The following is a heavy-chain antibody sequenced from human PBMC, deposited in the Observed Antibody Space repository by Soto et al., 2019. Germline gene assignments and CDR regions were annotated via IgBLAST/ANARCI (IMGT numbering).Heavy chain of an antibody. CDR3: ARRYGGAFDI. CDR2: IYYTGIT. V-gene: IGHV4-30-4*01. D-gene: IGHD3-10*01. J-gene: IGHJ3*02. Sequence: SETLSLTCTVSGASIISGEHYWSWIRQAPGKGMEWIGHIYYTGITDYNTSLKSRVTISLDTSKNQLYLKLSSVTAADTAVYYCARRYGGAFDIWGQGTMVTVSS. CDR1: GASIISGEHY.